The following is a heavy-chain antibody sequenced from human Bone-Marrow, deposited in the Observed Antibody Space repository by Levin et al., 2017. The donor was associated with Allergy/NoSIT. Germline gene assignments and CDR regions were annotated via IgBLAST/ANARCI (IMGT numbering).Heavy chain of an antibody. CDR2: ISSSGSFK. CDR3: VRGGYTSLFGHGMDV. V-gene: IGHV3-21*01. J-gene: IGHJ6*02. D-gene: IGHD3-16*01. CDR1: GFTFSTFS. Sequence: GGSLRLSCEASGFTFSTFSMNWVRQGPGKGLEWVSSISSSGSFKYYSDSVKGRFTISRDNAKNSLNLQMNSLTAEDTAVYYCVRGGYTSLFGHGMDVWGQGTTVAVSS.